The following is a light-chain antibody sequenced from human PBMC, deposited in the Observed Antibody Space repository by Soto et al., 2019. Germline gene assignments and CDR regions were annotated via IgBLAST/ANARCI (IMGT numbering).Light chain of an antibody. CDR3: AAWDASLSGVV. Sequence: QPVLTQPPSASGTPGQRVTISCSGSSSNIGGNYVYWYQQLPGTAPKLLIYRNHHRPSGVPDRFSGSKSGTSASLAISGLRSEDEADYYCAAWDASLSGVVFGGGTKLTVL. V-gene: IGLV1-47*01. J-gene: IGLJ2*01. CDR1: SSNIGGNY. CDR2: RNH.